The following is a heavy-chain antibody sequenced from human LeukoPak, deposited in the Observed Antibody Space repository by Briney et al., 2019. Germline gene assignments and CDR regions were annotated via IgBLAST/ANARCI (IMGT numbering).Heavy chain of an antibody. CDR2: ISSGSSYI. V-gene: IGHV3-21*01. CDR3: ARRMATISHSFDY. Sequence: TGGSLRLSCTASGFTFSSYSMNWVRQAPGKGLEWVSSISSGSSYIYYADSVKGRFTISRDDAKNSLYLQMNSLRAEDTAVYYCARRMATISHSFDYWGQGTLVIVSS. CDR1: GFTFSSYS. D-gene: IGHD5-24*01. J-gene: IGHJ4*02.